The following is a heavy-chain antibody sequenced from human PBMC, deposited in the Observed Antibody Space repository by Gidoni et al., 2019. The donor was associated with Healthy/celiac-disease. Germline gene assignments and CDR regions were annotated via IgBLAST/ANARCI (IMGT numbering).Heavy chain of an antibody. D-gene: IGHD2-2*01. CDR3: ARRYCSSTSCYGSLRYNWFDP. CDR1: GCSISSYY. CDR2: IYYSGST. J-gene: IGHJ5*02. V-gene: IGHV4-59*01. Sequence: QVQLQESGPGLVKPSETLSLTCTVPGCSISSYYWSGIRQPPGKGLEWIGYIYYSGSTNYNPSLKSRVTISVDTSKNQFSLKLSSVTAADTAVYYCARRYCSSTSCYGSLRYNWFDPWGQGTLVTVSS.